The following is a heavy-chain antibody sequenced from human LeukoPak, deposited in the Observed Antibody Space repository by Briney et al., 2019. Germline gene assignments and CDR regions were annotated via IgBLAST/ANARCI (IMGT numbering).Heavy chain of an antibody. Sequence: SETLSLTCTVSGGSISSYYWSWIRQPPGKGLEWIGYIYYSGSTNYNPSLKRRVTISVDTSKNQFSLKLSSVTAADTAVYYCARTSRLTAFDPWGQGTLVTVSS. CDR3: ARTSRLTAFDP. D-gene: IGHD3-16*01. CDR1: GGSISSYY. J-gene: IGHJ5*02. V-gene: IGHV4-59*01. CDR2: IYYSGST.